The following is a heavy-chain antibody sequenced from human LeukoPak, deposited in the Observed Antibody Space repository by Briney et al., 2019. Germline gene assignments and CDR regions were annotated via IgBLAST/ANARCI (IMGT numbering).Heavy chain of an antibody. J-gene: IGHJ4*02. Sequence: ASVKVSCKASGYTFTDHYMHWVRQAPGQGLEWMGWINPNNGGTRYAQRFQGRVTMTRDTSINTTYMVLSRLRSDDTAVYYCARDFGGTYPLFDYWGQGTLVTVSS. CDR1: GYTFTDHY. D-gene: IGHD1-26*01. V-gene: IGHV1-2*02. CDR3: ARDFGGTYPLFDY. CDR2: INPNNGGT.